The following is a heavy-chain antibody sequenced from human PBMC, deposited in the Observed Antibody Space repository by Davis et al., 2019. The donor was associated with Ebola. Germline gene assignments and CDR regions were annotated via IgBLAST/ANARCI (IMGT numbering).Heavy chain of an antibody. CDR2: IWYDGSNK. CDR1: GFTFSSYG. CDR3: ARDRCGGGVCSYYYYGMDV. D-gene: IGHD2-8*02. J-gene: IGHJ6*02. Sequence: GESLKISCAASGFTFSSYGMHWVRQAPGKGLEWVAVIWYDGSNKYYADSVKGRFTISRDNSKNTLYLQMNSLRAEDTAVYYCARDRCGGGVCSYYYYGMDVWGQGTTVTVSS. V-gene: IGHV3-33*01.